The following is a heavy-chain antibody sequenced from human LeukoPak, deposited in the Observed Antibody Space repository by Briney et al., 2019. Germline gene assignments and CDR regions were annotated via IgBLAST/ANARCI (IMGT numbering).Heavy chain of an antibody. D-gene: IGHD3-10*01. J-gene: IGHJ5*02. Sequence: ASVKVSCKASGYTFTSYGISWVRQAPGQGLEWMGWISAYNGNTNYAQKLQGRVTMTTDTSTSTAYMELRSLRSDDTAVYYCARDVRYGSGSYSLRYNWFDPWGQGTLVTVSS. CDR2: ISAYNGNT. CDR3: ARDVRYGSGSYSLRYNWFDP. CDR1: GYTFTSYG. V-gene: IGHV1-18*01.